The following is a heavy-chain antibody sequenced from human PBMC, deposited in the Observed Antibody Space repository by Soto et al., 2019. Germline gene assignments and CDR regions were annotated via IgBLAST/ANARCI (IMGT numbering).Heavy chain of an antibody. CDR2: ISSSSTTT. J-gene: IGHJ4*02. CDR1: GFTFSSYR. D-gene: IGHD1-1*01. CDR3: STFDNRKSFDY. Sequence: GSLRLSCAASGFTFSSYRMNWVRQAPGKGLDWISYISSSSTTTYYADSVKGRFTISRHNSNNTLYLQMNSLRAEDTAVYYCSTFDNRKSFDYWGQGTLVTVSS. V-gene: IGHV3-48*01.